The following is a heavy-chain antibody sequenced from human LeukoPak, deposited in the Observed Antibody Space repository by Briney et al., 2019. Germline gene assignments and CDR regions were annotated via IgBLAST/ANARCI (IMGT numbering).Heavy chain of an antibody. CDR3: ARELLVARNLADDAFDI. CDR1: GGSISSSSYY. J-gene: IGHJ3*02. Sequence: PSETLSLTCTVSGGSISSSSYYWGWIRQPPGKGLEWIGSIYYSGSTYYNPSLKSRVTISVDTSKNQFSLKLSSVTAADTAVYYCARELLVARNLADDAFDIWGQGTMVTVSS. CDR2: IYYSGST. V-gene: IGHV4-39*07. D-gene: IGHD2-8*02.